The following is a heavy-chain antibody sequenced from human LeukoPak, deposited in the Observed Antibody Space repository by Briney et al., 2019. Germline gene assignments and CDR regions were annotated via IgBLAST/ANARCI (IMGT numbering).Heavy chain of an antibody. CDR2: IWYDGSNK. J-gene: IGHJ6*03. CDR1: GFTFSSYG. V-gene: IGHV3-33*01. CDR3: ARRNAGYSSGWYVHTHYYYYYYMDV. Sequence: PGRSLRLSCAASGFTFSSYGMHWVRQAPGKGLEWVAVIWYDGSNKYYADSVKGRFTISRDNSKNTLYLQMNSLRAEDTAVYYCARRNAGYSSGWYVHTHYYYYYYMDVWGKGTTVTVSS. D-gene: IGHD6-19*01.